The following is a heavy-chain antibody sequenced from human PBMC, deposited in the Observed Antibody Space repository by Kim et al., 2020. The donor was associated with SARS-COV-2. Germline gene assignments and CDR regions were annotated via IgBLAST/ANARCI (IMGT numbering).Heavy chain of an antibody. Sequence: GGSLRLSCAASGFTFSSYAMHWVRQAPGKGLEWVAVISYDGSNKYYADSVKGRFTISRDNSKNTLYLQMNSLRAEDTAVYYCARDLFPGKKWGSKIWGQGTLVTVSS. J-gene: IGHJ4*02. CDR3: ARDLFPGKKWGSKI. V-gene: IGHV3-30*04. D-gene: IGHD3-16*01. CDR2: ISYDGSNK. CDR1: GFTFSSYA.